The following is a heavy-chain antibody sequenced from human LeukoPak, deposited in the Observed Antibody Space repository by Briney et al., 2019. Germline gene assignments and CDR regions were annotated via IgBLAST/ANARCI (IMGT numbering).Heavy chain of an antibody. V-gene: IGHV3-30*18. D-gene: IGHD1-7*01. J-gene: IGHJ4*02. CDR2: ISYDGSNK. CDR3: AKWEGITGTPTFDY. CDR1: GFTFSSYG. Sequence: PGGSLRLSCAASGFTFSSYGMHWVRQAPGKGLEWVAVISYDGSNKYYADSVKGRFTISRDNSKNTLYLQMNSLRAEDTAVYYCAKWEGITGTPTFDYWGQGTLVTVSS.